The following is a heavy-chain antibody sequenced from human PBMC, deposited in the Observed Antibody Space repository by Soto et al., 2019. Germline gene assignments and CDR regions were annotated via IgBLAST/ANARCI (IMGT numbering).Heavy chain of an antibody. J-gene: IGHJ4*02. CDR3: ARPPLPGYSIHFNS. V-gene: IGHV5-51*01. Sequence: GESLKISCKASGYIFIDYWIGWVRQMPGKGLEWMGIVYPRDSDTRYSPSFQGQVTISADRSTGTAFLQWRSLKASDTALYYCARPPLPGYSIHFNSWGQGTLVTVS. CDR2: VYPRDSDT. CDR1: GYIFIDYW. D-gene: IGHD2-15*01.